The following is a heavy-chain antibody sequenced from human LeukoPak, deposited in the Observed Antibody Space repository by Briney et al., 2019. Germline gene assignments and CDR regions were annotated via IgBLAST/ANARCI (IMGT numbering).Heavy chain of an antibody. Sequence: SVKVSCKASGGTFSSYAISWVRQAPGQGLEWMGGIIPIFGTANYAQKFQGRVTITADESTSTAYMELSSLRSEVTAVYYCARESLYYDFWSGYYAGRPIGYFDYWGQGTLVTVSS. CDR2: IIPIFGTA. V-gene: IGHV1-69*13. CDR3: ARESLYYDFWSGYYAGRPIGYFDY. D-gene: IGHD3-3*01. J-gene: IGHJ4*02. CDR1: GGTFSSYA.